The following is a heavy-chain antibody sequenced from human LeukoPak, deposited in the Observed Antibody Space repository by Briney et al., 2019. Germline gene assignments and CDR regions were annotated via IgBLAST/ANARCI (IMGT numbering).Heavy chain of an antibody. D-gene: IGHD4-17*01. J-gene: IGHJ4*02. CDR3: AREGPHGYGDPYGFGY. CDR1: GFTFSDYY. Sequence: KPGGSLRLSCAASGFTFSDYYMSWIRQAPGKGLEWVSYISSSSSYTNYADSVKGRFTISRDNAKNSLYLQMNSLRAEDTAVYYCAREGPHGYGDPYGFGYWGQGTLVTVSS. V-gene: IGHV3-11*06. CDR2: ISSSSSYT.